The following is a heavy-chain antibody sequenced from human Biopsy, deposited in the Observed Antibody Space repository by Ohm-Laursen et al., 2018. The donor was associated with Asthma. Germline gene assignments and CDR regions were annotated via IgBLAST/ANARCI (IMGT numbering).Heavy chain of an antibody. CDR1: GGYISSGGYY. J-gene: IGHJ6*02. Sequence: TLSLTCFVSGGYISSGGYYWSWIRQHPGKGLEWIGYIYYSGSTYYNPSLKSRVTISVDTSKNQFSLKLSSVTAADTAVYYCARVPHYDILTGFTLRYYYGMDVWGQGTTVTVSS. CDR3: ARVPHYDILTGFTLRYYYGMDV. D-gene: IGHD3-9*01. V-gene: IGHV4-31*03. CDR2: IYYSGST.